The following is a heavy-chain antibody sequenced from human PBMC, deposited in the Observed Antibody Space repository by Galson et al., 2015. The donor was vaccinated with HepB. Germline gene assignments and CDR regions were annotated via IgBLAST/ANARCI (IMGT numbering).Heavy chain of an antibody. CDR1: GYSFTTYG. J-gene: IGHJ3*02. D-gene: IGHD4-17*01. CDR2: ISTYNGNT. V-gene: IGHV1-18*04. Sequence: CKAFGYSFTTYGISWVRQAPGQGLEWMGWISTYNGNTNYAQMFQGRVILTTDRSTNTAYMEVRSLRSDDTAVYFCARDTTGAFDIWGQGTMVTVSS. CDR3: ARDTTGAFDI.